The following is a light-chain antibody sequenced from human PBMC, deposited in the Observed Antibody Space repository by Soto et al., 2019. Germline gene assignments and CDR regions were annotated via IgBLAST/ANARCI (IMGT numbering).Light chain of an antibody. V-gene: IGKV1-5*03. Sequence: DIQMTQSPSTLSASVGDRVTITCRASQSISSWLAWYQQKPGKAPKLLIFKASSLEGGVPSRFSGSGSGTEFTLTISSLQPDDFATYYCQQYSSYLWTFGQGTKVEIK. CDR1: QSISSW. CDR2: KAS. J-gene: IGKJ1*01. CDR3: QQYSSYLWT.